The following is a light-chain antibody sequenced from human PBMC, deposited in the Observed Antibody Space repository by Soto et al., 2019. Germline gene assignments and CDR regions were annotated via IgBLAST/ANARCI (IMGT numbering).Light chain of an antibody. CDR2: WAS. CDR3: QEYFTTLALT. V-gene: IGKV4-1*01. Sequence: DIVMTQSPDSLSVSLGERATINCKSIQSLLSRSNYKNYLAWIQQKLGQPPKLLIYWASTRDSGVPDRFSGSGSGTDFTLTISSLQAEDVAVYYCQEYFTTLALTFGGGTKVELK. J-gene: IGKJ4*01. CDR1: QSLLSRSNYKNY.